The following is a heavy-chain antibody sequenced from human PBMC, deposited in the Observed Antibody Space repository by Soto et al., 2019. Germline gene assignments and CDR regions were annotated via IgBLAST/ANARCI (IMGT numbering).Heavy chain of an antibody. J-gene: IGHJ4*02. V-gene: IGHV3-66*01. CDR2: IYSGGST. D-gene: IGHD3-10*01. CDR3: ARSESMVRGVRAPFDY. CDR1: GFTVSSNY. Sequence: EVQLVESGGGLVQPGGSLRLSCAASGFTVSSNYMSWVRQAPGKGLEWVSVIYSGGSTDYADSVKGRFIISRDNSKTTLYLQMNSLRAEDTAVYYGARSESMVRGVRAPFDYWGQGTMVTVSS.